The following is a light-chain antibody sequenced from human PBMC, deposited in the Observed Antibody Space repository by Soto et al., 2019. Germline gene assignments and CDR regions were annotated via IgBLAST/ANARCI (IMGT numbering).Light chain of an antibody. CDR2: GAS. CDR3: QQSYSTRMYT. J-gene: IGKJ2*01. CDR1: QNINTF. V-gene: IGKV1-39*01. Sequence: DIQMTQSPASLSASVGDRVTITCRASQNINTFLNWYQQKPGKAPNLLIYGASKLQSGVPSRFSGSGSGTDFTLTISSLQPEDFATYYCQQSYSTRMYTFGQGTKLEIK.